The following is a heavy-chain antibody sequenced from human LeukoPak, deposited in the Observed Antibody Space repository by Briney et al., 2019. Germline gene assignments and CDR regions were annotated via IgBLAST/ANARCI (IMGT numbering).Heavy chain of an antibody. D-gene: IGHD6-19*01. Sequence: GRSLRLSCAASGLTFRSYGMHWVRQAPGKGLGWVAVIWHDGSNKYYADSVKGRFTISRDNSKNTLYLQMDSLRVEDTAVYYCAATGGVAVAGSPFDYWGQGTLVTVSS. CDR2: IWHDGSNK. CDR3: AATGGVAVAGSPFDY. V-gene: IGHV3-33*01. J-gene: IGHJ4*02. CDR1: GLTFRSYG.